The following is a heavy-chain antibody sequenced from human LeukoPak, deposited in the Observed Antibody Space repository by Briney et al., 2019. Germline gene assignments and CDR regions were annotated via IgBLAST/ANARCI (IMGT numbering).Heavy chain of an antibody. J-gene: IGHJ5*02. Sequence: ASVKVSCKASGYTFTSYGISWVRQAPGQGLEWMGWISAYNGNTNYAQKLQGRVTMTTDTSTSTAYMELRSLRSDDTAVYYCARQIRVVIITTFDPWGQGTLVTVSS. CDR2: ISAYNGNT. CDR3: ARQIRVVIITTFDP. V-gene: IGHV1-18*01. D-gene: IGHD3-3*01. CDR1: GYTFTSYG.